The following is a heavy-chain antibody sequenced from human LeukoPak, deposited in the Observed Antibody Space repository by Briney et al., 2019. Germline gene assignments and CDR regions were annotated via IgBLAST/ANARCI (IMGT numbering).Heavy chain of an antibody. CDR1: GFTVSSNY. Sequence: GGSLRLSCAASGFTVSSNYMSWVRQAPGKGLEWVSVIYSGGSTYYADSVKGRFTISRDNSKNTLYLQMNSLRAEDTAVYYCARFRPGSGWYSAYYFDYWGQGTLVTVSS. CDR3: ARFRPGSGWYSAYYFDY. D-gene: IGHD6-13*01. CDR2: IYSGGST. V-gene: IGHV3-66*01. J-gene: IGHJ4*02.